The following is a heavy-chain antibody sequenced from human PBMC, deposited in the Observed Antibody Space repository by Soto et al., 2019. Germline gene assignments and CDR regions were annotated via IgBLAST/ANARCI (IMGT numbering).Heavy chain of an antibody. Sequence: PGGSLRLSCAASGFTFSSYAMSWVRQAPGKGLEWVSAISSSGGSTYYADSVKGRFTISRDNSKNTLYLQMNSLRAEDTAVYYCAKDQYGSGSYHYYYGMDVWGQGTTVTVS. J-gene: IGHJ6*02. D-gene: IGHD3-10*01. CDR1: GFTFSSYA. CDR3: AKDQYGSGSYHYYYGMDV. CDR2: ISSSGGST. V-gene: IGHV3-23*01.